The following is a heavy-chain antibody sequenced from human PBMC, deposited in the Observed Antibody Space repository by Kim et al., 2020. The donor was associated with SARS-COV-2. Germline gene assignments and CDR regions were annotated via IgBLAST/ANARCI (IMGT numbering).Heavy chain of an antibody. CDR3: ARDPSSGWYGRTDAFDI. D-gene: IGHD6-19*01. CDR2: IYHSGST. CDR1: GGSISSSNW. J-gene: IGHJ3*02. Sequence: LRETLSLTCAVSGGSISSSNWWSWVRQPPGKGLEWIGEIYHSGSTNYNPSLKSRVTISVDKSKNQFSLKLSSVTAADTAVYYCARDPSSGWYGRTDAFDIWGQGTMVTVSS. V-gene: IGHV4-4*02.